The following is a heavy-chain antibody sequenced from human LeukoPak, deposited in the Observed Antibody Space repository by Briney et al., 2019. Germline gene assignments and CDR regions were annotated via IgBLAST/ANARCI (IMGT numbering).Heavy chain of an antibody. CDR3: ASLGGTVTKVEYFFDY. D-gene: IGHD4-17*01. Sequence: SETLSLTCTVSGGSISSYYWSWIRQPPGKGLEWIGYIYYSGSTNYNPSLKSRVTISVDTSKNQFSLKLSSVTAADTAVYYCASLGGTVTKVEYFFDYWGQGTLVTVSS. CDR2: IYYSGST. J-gene: IGHJ4*02. CDR1: GGSISSYY. V-gene: IGHV4-59*01.